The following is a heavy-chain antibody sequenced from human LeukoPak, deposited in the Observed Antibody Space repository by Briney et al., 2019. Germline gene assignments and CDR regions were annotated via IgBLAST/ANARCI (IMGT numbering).Heavy chain of an antibody. J-gene: IGHJ5*02. Sequence: KPSETLSLTCTVSGGSISSYYCNWIRQPPGKGLEWIGYIYSSGSANYSPSLKSRVTISVDTSKNQFSLKLSSVTAADTAVYYCASASIAARANWFDPWGQGTLVTVSS. CDR1: GGSISSYY. V-gene: IGHV4-59*08. D-gene: IGHD6-6*01. CDR3: ASASIAARANWFDP. CDR2: IYSSGSA.